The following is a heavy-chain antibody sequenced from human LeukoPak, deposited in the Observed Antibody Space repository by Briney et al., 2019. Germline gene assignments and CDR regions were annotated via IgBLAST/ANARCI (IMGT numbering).Heavy chain of an antibody. CDR3: ARTTEDCSSTSCYQYWFDP. J-gene: IGHJ5*02. V-gene: IGHV1-46*01. CDR1: GYTFTSYY. D-gene: IGHD2-2*01. CDR2: INPSGGST. Sequence: ASVKVSCKASGYTFTSYYMHWVRQAPGQGLEWMGIINPSGGSTSYAQKFQGRVTITADKSTSTAYMELSSLRSEDTAVYYCARTTEDCSSTSCYQYWFDPWGQGTLVTVSS.